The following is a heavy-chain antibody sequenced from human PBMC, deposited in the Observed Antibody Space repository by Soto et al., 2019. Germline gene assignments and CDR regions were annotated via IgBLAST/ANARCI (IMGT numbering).Heavy chain of an antibody. J-gene: IGHJ4*02. Sequence: SETLSLTCTFSVGSISSGDYYCSWIRQPPGEGLEWIGYIYYSGSTNYNPSLRSRITISLDTSMNQFSLKLSSVTAADTAVYYCARLTSMIVVAFESWGQATLVTVSS. CDR1: VGSISSGDYY. CDR2: IYYSGST. D-gene: IGHD3-22*01. V-gene: IGHV4-30-4*01. CDR3: ARLTSMIVVAFES.